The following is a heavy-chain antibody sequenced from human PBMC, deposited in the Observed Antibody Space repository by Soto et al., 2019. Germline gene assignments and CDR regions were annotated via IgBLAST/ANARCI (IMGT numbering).Heavy chain of an antibody. CDR3: AIDSATPFDY. V-gene: IGHV1-69*08. Sequence: QVQLVQSGAEVKKPGSSVKVSCKASGGTFSSYTISWVRQAPGQGLEWMGRIIPILGIANYAQKFQGRVTTTADKSTSTAYTELTSLRSEDTAGYYCAIDSATPFDYWGQGTLVTVSS. J-gene: IGHJ4*02. CDR2: IIPILGIA. CDR1: GGTFSSYT. D-gene: IGHD2-15*01.